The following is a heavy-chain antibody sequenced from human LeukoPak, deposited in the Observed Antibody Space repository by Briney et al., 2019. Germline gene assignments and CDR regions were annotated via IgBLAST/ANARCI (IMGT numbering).Heavy chain of an antibody. CDR1: GFTFSSYG. Sequence: GGSLSLSCAASGFTFSSYGMHWVRQAPGKGLEWVAVIWYDGSNKYYADSVKGRFTISRDNSKNTLYLQMNSLRAEDTAVYYCARDGSWYYYYGMDVWGQGTTVTVSS. CDR2: IWYDGSNK. V-gene: IGHV3-33*01. CDR3: ARDGSWYYYYGMDV. D-gene: IGHD6-13*01. J-gene: IGHJ6*02.